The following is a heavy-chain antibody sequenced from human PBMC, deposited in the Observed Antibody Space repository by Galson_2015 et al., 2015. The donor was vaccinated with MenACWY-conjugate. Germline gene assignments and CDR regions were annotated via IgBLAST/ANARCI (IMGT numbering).Heavy chain of an antibody. CDR3: VHIVITYGGLSGDDAFDV. V-gene: IGHV2-5*02. CDR1: GFSLTTSGVG. CDR2: IYWDDDR. Sequence: PALVKPTQTLTPPCTFSGFSLTTSGVGVGWIRQPPGKALEWLALIYWDDDRRYSPSLRTRLAITKDTSRNQVVFTMANMDPVDTATYYCVHIVITYGGLSGDDAFDVWGLGTVVTVSS. J-gene: IGHJ3*01. D-gene: IGHD3-16*01.